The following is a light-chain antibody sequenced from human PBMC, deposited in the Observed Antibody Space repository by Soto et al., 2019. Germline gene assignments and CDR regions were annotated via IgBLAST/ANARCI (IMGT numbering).Light chain of an antibody. J-gene: IGKJ1*01. CDR3: YKYGSTPRT. V-gene: IGKV3-20*01. CDR2: GVP. Sequence: EIVLTQSPGTLSLSPGERATLSFRASQIVTNNQFAWFRQKPGQAPRLLIWGVPNTATGIPDRFSGSGSGTHLTLTISRLEPEAFVVFYCYKYGSTPRTFGQGTKVDIK. CDR1: QIVTNNQ.